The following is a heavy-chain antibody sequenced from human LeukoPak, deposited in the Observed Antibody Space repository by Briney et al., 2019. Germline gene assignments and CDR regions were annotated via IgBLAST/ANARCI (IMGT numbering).Heavy chain of an antibody. CDR2: IYYSGST. V-gene: IGHV4-39*01. Sequence: SETLSLTCTVSGGSISSSSYYWGWIRQPPGKGLEWIGSIYYSGSTYYNPSLKSRVTISVDTSKNQFSLKLSSVTAADTAVYYCARFDSSSWKYFDYWGQGTLVTVSS. D-gene: IGHD6-13*01. CDR3: ARFDSSSWKYFDY. CDR1: GGSISSSSYY. J-gene: IGHJ4*02.